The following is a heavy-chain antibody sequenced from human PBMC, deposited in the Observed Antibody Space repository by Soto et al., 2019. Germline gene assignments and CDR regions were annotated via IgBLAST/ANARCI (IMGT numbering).Heavy chain of an antibody. Sequence: GASVKVSCKASGYTFTGYHMHWVRQAPGQGLEWMGWINPNSGDTNYAQKFQGWVTMTRDTSISTAYVELSRLTSDDTAVYYCATPGSCSSVSCYAFDIWGKGTRVT. CDR2: INPNSGDT. D-gene: IGHD2-2*01. CDR3: ATPGSCSSVSCYAFDI. V-gene: IGHV1-2*04. J-gene: IGHJ3*02. CDR1: GYTFTGYH.